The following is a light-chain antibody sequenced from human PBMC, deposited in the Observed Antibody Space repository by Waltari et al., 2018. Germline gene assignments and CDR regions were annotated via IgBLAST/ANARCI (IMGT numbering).Light chain of an antibody. J-gene: IGKJ5*01. V-gene: IGKV3-20*01. CDR3: QQYASPPIT. CDR2: GAS. CDR1: QNVGKNY. Sequence: EILLTQSPGTLSLSPGESATLSCRASQNVGKNYLGWYQQRPGQPPRLLIFGASNRATGIPDRFSGSGSGTDFTLTISRLESEDFAVYFCQQYASPPITFGQGTRLE.